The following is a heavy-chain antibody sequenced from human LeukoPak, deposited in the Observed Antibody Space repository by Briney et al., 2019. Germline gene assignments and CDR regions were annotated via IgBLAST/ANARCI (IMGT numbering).Heavy chain of an antibody. J-gene: IGHJ4*02. CDR2: ISSGANTI. CDR1: GFTFSSYA. D-gene: IGHD6-6*01. CDR3: ASYSGSSGTFDY. V-gene: IGHV3-48*04. Sequence: GGSLRLSCAASGFTFSSYAMSWVRQAPGKGLEWVSCISSGANTIYYADSVKGRFTISRDNAKNSLYLQMNSLRAEDTAVYYCASYSGSSGTFDYWGQGTLVTVSS.